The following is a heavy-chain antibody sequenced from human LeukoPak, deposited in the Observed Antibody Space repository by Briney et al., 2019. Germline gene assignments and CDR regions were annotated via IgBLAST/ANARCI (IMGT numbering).Heavy chain of an antibody. D-gene: IGHD2-8*01. CDR2: IYYSGST. CDR3: ARNVWGYYYYCMDV. Sequence: PSETLSLTCTVSGGSISSYYWSWIRQPPGKGLEWIGYIYYSGSTYYNPSLKSRVTISVDTSKSQFSLKLSSVTAADTAVYYCARNVWGYYYYCMDVWGKGTTVTISS. V-gene: IGHV4-59*08. J-gene: IGHJ6*03. CDR1: GGSISSYY.